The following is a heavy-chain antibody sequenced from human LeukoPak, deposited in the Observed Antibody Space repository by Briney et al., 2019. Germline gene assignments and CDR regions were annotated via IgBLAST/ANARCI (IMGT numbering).Heavy chain of an antibody. CDR1: GFILSDYD. V-gene: IGHV3-48*03. CDR2: VSSSGNII. CDR3: ARGQWQFDL. D-gene: IGHD6-19*01. Sequence: GGSLRLSRAASGFILSDYDINWVRQAPGKGLEWVSYVSSSGNIIYYADSVKGRFTISRDNAKNSLYLQMSSLRADDTAVYYCARGQWQFDLWGQGTLVTVSS. J-gene: IGHJ5*02.